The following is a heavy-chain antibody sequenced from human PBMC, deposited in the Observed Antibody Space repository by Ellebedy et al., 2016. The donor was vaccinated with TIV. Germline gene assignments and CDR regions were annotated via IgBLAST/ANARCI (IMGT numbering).Heavy chain of an antibody. CDR3: ARARAVVGTFTLDY. CDR1: SASISSGGYY. Sequence: SETLFLTXTVSSASISSGGYYWSWIRQHPGKGLEWIGYVFHSESTHYNPSLRSRVTISVDTSNNQFSLKLSAATAADTAVYYCARARAVVGTFTLDYWGQGTLVTVSS. CDR2: VFHSEST. V-gene: IGHV4-31*03. D-gene: IGHD6-19*01. J-gene: IGHJ4*02.